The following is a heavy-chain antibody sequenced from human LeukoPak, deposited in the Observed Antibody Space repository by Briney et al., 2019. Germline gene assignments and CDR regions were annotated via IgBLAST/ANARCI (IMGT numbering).Heavy chain of an antibody. CDR3: ARDPPGYAFDM. CDR1: GFTFSSYW. Sequence: PGGSLRLSCAASGFTFSSYWMRWVRQGPGKGPVWVSRINSDGSSTSYADSVKGRFTISRDNAKNTLYLQMNSLRAEDTAVYYCARDPPGYAFDMWGQGTMVTVSS. V-gene: IGHV3-74*01. J-gene: IGHJ3*02. CDR2: INSDGSST.